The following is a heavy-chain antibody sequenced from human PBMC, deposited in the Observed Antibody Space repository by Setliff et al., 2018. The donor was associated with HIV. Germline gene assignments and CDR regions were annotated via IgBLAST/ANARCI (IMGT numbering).Heavy chain of an antibody. J-gene: IGHJ4*02. CDR1: GFTFSTYS. Sequence: SGGSLRLSCAASGFTFSTYSMNWVRQAPGKGLEWVSYISSTSTTIYYADSVKGRFTISRDNAKNSLFLQMNSLRAEDTAMYYCARLDFFDSSTYPPYDSWGQGTLVTVSS. V-gene: IGHV3-48*04. CDR3: ARLDFFDSSTYPPYDS. D-gene: IGHD3-22*01. CDR2: ISSTSTTI.